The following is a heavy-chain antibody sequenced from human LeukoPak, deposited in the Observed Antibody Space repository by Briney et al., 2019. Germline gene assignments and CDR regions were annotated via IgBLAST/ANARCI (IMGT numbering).Heavy chain of an antibody. CDR1: GYTFTGYY. J-gene: IGHJ4*02. CDR2: INFNGAGT. V-gene: IGHV1-2*02. D-gene: IGHD3-3*01. Sequence: ASVKVSCKASGYTFTGYYIHWVRQAPGQGLEWTGWINFNGAGTNYAQKFQGRVTMTRDTSISTAYMELNWLRSDDTAVYYCARGELRFLEWWGQGTLVTVSS. CDR3: ARGELRFLEW.